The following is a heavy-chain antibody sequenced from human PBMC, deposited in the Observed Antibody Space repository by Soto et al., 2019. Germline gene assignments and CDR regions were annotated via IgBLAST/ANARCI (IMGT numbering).Heavy chain of an antibody. CDR2: ISAYNGNT. V-gene: IGHV1-18*01. CDR3: ARDQDVTGTRGYYYHGMDV. CDR1: GYTFTSYG. J-gene: IGHJ6*02. Sequence: ASVKVSCKASGYTFTSYGISWVRQAPGQGLEWMGWISAYNGNTNYAQKLQGRVTMTTDTSTSTAYMELRSLRSDDTAVYYCARDQDVTGTRGYYYHGMDVWGQGTTVTVSS. D-gene: IGHD1-7*01.